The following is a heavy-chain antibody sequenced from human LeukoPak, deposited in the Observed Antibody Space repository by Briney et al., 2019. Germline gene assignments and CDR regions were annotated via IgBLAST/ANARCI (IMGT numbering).Heavy chain of an antibody. CDR3: ARDRSIASDY. V-gene: IGHV3-33*01. CDR2: IWSDGSNK. J-gene: IGHJ4*02. Sequence: PGGSLRLSCAASGFTFSNYGMHWVRQAPGKGLEWVAIIWSDGSNKYYADSVMGRFTISRDNSKNTLDLQMNSLRAEDTAVYYCARDRSIASDYWGQGTLVTVST. CDR1: GFTFSNYG. D-gene: IGHD6-6*01.